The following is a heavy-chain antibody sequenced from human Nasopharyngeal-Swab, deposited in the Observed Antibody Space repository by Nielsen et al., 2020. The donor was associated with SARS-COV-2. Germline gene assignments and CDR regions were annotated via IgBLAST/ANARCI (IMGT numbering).Heavy chain of an antibody. Sequence: GGSLRLSCAASGFTFSTYAMTWVRQAPGKGLEWVSTIDAGGINTWYADSVKGRFTISRDNSKNTLYLQMNNVRAEDTAVYYCARDLGGGYCTTTNCPGSWGQGTLVTVSS. V-gene: IGHV3-23*01. CDR2: IDAGGINT. CDR1: GFTFSTYA. D-gene: IGHD2-2*01. J-gene: IGHJ1*01. CDR3: ARDLGGGYCTTTNCPGS.